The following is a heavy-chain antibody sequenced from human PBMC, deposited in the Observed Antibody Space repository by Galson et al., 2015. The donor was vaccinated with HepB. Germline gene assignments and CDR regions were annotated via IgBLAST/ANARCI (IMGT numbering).Heavy chain of an antibody. D-gene: IGHD3-3*01. Sequence: SLRLSCAASGFTFSRHGMNWVRQAPGKGLEWVATIWYDGSNKDYADSVKGRFTISRDNSKNTLSLQMNSLRAEDTAVYYCARKGDPYDFWSALDYWGQGTLVTVSS. V-gene: IGHV3-33*07. CDR3: ARKGDPYDFWSALDY. J-gene: IGHJ4*02. CDR1: GFTFSRHG. CDR2: IWYDGSNK.